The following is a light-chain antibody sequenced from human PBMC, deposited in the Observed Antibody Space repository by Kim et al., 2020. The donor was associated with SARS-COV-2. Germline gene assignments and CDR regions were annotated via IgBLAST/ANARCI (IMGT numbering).Light chain of an antibody. Sequence: DIQMTQSPSTLSASVGDRVTITCRASESISNWLAWYQQKPGQAPNLLIYLASTLESGVPSRFSGSGSGTEFTLTITSLQPDDFAAYYCQHYNRLPYTFGQGTKLEI. CDR1: ESISNW. J-gene: IGKJ2*01. V-gene: IGKV1-5*03. CDR2: LAS. CDR3: QHYNRLPYT.